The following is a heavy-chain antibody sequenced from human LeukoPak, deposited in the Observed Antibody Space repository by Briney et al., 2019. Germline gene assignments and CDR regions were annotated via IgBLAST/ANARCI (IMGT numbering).Heavy chain of an antibody. V-gene: IGHV3-66*01. CDR1: GFTVSSNY. J-gene: IGHJ4*02. Sequence: PGGSLRLSCAASGFTVSSNYMSWVRQAPGKGLEWVSVIYSGGSTYYADSVKGRFTISRDNAKNTLYLQMNSLRAEDTAVYYCATLYAGSTDYWGRGTLVTVSS. D-gene: IGHD2-8*01. CDR2: IYSGGST. CDR3: ATLYAGSTDY.